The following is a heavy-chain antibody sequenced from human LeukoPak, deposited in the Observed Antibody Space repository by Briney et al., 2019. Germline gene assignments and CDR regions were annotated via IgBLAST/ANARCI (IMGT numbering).Heavy chain of an antibody. CDR1: GFTFTDHY. V-gene: IGHV1-2*02. CDR2: IGPHSTFT. CDR3: VREGEGPLSKDFDY. D-gene: IGHD2/OR15-2a*01. J-gene: IGHJ4*02. Sequence: SVKVSCKSSGFTFTDHYIHWVRQGPGQGLEWMGYIGPHSTFTSSPQEFQGRVTMTRDASMSTAYMELTRLTSDDTAVYYCVREGEGPLSKDFDYWGQGTLVTVSS.